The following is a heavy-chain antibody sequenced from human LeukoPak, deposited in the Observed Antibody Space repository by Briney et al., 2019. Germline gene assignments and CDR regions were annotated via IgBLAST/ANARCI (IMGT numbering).Heavy chain of an antibody. CDR3: ARGRAAAGTAPVY. CDR2: ISSSSSTI. CDR1: GFTFSSYS. V-gene: IGHV3-48*01. J-gene: IGHJ4*02. D-gene: IGHD6-13*01. Sequence: GGSLRLSCAASGFTFSSYSMNWVRQAPGKGLEWVSYISSSSSTIYYADSVKGRFTISRDNAKNSLYLQMNSLRAEDTAAYYCARGRAAAGTAPVYWGQGTLVTVSS.